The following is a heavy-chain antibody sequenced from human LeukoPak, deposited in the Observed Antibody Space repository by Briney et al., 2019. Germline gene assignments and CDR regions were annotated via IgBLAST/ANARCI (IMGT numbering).Heavy chain of an antibody. Sequence: GASVKVSCKASGYTFTSYDINWVRQATGQGLEWMGWMNPNSGNTGYAQKFRGRVTITRNTSIRTAYMELSSLTSEDTAVYYCGRGLDSFIAGATLDYYYYYMDVWGKGTTVTVSS. V-gene: IGHV1-8*03. CDR3: GRGLDSFIAGATLDYYYYYMDV. CDR1: GYTFTSYD. CDR2: MNPNSGNT. D-gene: IGHD6-13*01. J-gene: IGHJ6*03.